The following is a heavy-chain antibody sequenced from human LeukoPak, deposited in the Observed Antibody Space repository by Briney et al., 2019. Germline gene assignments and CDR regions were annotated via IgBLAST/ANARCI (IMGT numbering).Heavy chain of an antibody. J-gene: IGHJ3*02. CDR2: IYYSGST. D-gene: IGHD6-13*01. V-gene: IGHV4-59*01. CDR1: GGSISSYY. CDR3: ARVWGSSWYEGAFDI. Sequence: SETLSLTCTVSGGSISSYYWSWIRQPPGKGLEWIGYIYYSGSTNYNPSLKSRVTISVDTSKNQFSLKLSSVTAADTAVYYCARVWGSSWYEGAFDIWGQGTMVTVSS.